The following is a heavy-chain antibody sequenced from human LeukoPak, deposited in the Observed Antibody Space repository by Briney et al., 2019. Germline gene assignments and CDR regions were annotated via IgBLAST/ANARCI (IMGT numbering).Heavy chain of an antibody. V-gene: IGHV4-4*07. D-gene: IGHD6-19*01. CDR2: IYTSGST. CDR1: GGSVINYY. Sequence: KPSETLSLTCIVSGGSVINYYWSWIRQPAGKGLEWIGRIYTSGSTNYNPSLKSRVTISVDTSKNQFSLKLSSVTAADTAVYYCARAEAVAGTTDYWGQGTLVTVSS. J-gene: IGHJ4*02. CDR3: ARAEAVAGTTDY.